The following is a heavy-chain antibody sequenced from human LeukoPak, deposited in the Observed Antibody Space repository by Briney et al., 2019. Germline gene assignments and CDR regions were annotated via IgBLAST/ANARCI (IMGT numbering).Heavy chain of an antibody. CDR3: ARDRASYSGSYYQLGY. CDR2: INPNSGGT. CDR1: GYTFTGYY. J-gene: IGHJ4*02. V-gene: IGHV1-2*02. D-gene: IGHD1-26*01. Sequence: ASVNVSCKASGYTFTGYYMHWVRQAPGQGLEWMGWINPNSGGTNYAPKFQGRVTMTRDTSISTAYMELSRLRSDDTAVYYCARDRASYSGSYYQLGYWGQGTLVTVSS.